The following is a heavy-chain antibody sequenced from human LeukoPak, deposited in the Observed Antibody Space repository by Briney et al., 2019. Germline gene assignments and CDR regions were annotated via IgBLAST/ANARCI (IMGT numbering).Heavy chain of an antibody. CDR2: IYTSGST. CDR1: GGSISSYY. J-gene: IGHJ5*02. Sequence: SETLSLTCTVSGGSISSYYWSWIRQPAGKGLEWIGRIYTSGSTNYNPSLKSRVTMSVDTSKNQFSLKLSSVTAADTAVYYCAKSMLRGNWFDPWGQGTPVTVSS. D-gene: IGHD3-10*01. CDR3: AKSMLRGNWFDP. V-gene: IGHV4-4*07.